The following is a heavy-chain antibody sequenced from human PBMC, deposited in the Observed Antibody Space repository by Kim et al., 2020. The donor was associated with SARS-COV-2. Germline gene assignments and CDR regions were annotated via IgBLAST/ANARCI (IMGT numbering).Heavy chain of an antibody. D-gene: IGHD3-10*01. CDR3: ARHSAGSGSTSGWFIF. CDR2: IYSSGST. J-gene: IGHJ4*02. Sequence: LETLSLTCTVSGDSIRDYYWTWIRQPPGKGLEWIGYIYSSGSTNYNPSFSSRVIMSVDTSKNQFSLNLLSMTAADTAVYYCARHSAGSGSTSGWFIFWGQGALVTVSS. CDR1: GDSIRDYY. V-gene: IGHV4-59*08.